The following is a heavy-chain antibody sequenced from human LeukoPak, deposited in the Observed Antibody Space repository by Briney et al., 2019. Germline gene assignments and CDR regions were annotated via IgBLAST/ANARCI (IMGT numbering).Heavy chain of an antibody. CDR2: ISGSGGST. J-gene: IGHJ4*02. CDR3: AKTPNYYDSSGYSWFDY. V-gene: IGHV3-23*01. CDR1: GYTFSSYG. Sequence: GGSLRLSCAASGYTFSSYGMSWVRQAPGKGLEWVPAISGSGGSTYYADSVKGRFTISRDNSKNTLYLQMNSLRAEDTAVYYCAKTPNYYDSSGYSWFDYWGQGTLVTVSS. D-gene: IGHD3-22*01.